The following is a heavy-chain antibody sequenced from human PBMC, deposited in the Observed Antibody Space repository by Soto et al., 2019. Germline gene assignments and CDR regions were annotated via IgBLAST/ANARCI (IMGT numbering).Heavy chain of an antibody. Sequence: PGGTLRLSCAASGFTFSRYVMHWVRQAPGKGLEWVAVIWYDGSNKYYADSVKGRFTISRDNSKNTLYLQMNSLRAEDTAVYYCAREGYCTNGVCYHTDYYGMDVWGQGTTVTVSS. CDR1: GFTFSRYV. CDR2: IWYDGSNK. CDR3: AREGYCTNGVCYHTDYYGMDV. J-gene: IGHJ6*02. V-gene: IGHV3-33*01. D-gene: IGHD2-8*01.